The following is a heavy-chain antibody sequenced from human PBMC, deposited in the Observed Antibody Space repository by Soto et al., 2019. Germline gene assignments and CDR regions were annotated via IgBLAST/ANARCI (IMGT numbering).Heavy chain of an antibody. V-gene: IGHV3-23*01. D-gene: IGHD3-22*01. CDR3: ARGLYYYDSSGYYSP. CDR1: GFTFSSYA. Sequence: GGSLRLSCVASGFTFSSYAMSWVRQAPGKGLEWVSSIVGSGGRTYYADSVQGRFTISRDNAKNSLYLQMNSLRAEDTAVYYCARGLYYYDSSGYYSPWGQGTLVTVSS. CDR2: IVGSGGRT. J-gene: IGHJ5*02.